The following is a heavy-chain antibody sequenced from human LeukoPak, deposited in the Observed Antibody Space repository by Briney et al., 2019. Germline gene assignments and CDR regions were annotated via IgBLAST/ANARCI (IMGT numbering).Heavy chain of an antibody. D-gene: IGHD6-19*01. J-gene: IGHJ4*02. V-gene: IGHV1-2*06. CDR3: AIIAVADNFDY. CDR1: GYTFTGYY. Sequence: ASVKVSCKASGYTFTGYYMHWVRQAPGQGLEWMGRINPNSGGANYAQKFQGRVTMTRDTSISTAYMELSRLRSDDTAVYYCAIIAVADNFDYWGQGTLVTVSS. CDR2: INPNSGGA.